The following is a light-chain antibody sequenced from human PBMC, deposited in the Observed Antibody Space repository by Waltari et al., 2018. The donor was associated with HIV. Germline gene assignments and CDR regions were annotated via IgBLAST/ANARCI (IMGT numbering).Light chain of an antibody. Sequence: IVLTQSPATLSVSPGDTAILSCRASQSVGRLLAWYKQQSGQPPRLLLYERSTRAAGTPGRFNGSGSGTDFAFTCTDVEPADVAVYYCQQRESWPPVTFGGGTRV. CDR2: ERS. CDR3: QQRESWPPVT. J-gene: IGKJ4*01. V-gene: IGKV3-11*01. CDR1: QSVGRL.